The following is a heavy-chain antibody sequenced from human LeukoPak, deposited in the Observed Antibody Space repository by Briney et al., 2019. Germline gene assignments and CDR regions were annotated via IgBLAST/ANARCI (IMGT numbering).Heavy chain of an antibody. Sequence: GGSLRLSCAASGFSFSTYGMSWVRQAPEKGLEWVSSISDSGGSTYYADSVKGRFTISRDNSKNTLYLQMNSLRAADTAVYYCAKGDYGDYAYYFDYWGQGTLVTVSS. D-gene: IGHD4-17*01. CDR1: GFSFSTYG. J-gene: IGHJ4*02. V-gene: IGHV3-23*01. CDR2: ISDSGGST. CDR3: AKGDYGDYAYYFDY.